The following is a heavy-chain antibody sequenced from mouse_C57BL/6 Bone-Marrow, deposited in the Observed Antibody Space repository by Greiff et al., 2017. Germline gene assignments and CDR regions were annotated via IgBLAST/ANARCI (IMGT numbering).Heavy chain of an antibody. Sequence: EVKLVESGGDLVKPGGSLTLSCAASGFTFSSYGMSWVRQTPDKRLEWVATISSGGSYTSYPDSVKGRFTISRDNAKNTRYLQMSSLKSEDTAMYYCARQTVVHYYAMDYWGQGTSVTVSS. J-gene: IGHJ4*01. V-gene: IGHV5-6*01. D-gene: IGHD1-1*01. CDR2: ISSGGSYT. CDR1: GFTFSSYG. CDR3: ARQTVVHYYAMDY.